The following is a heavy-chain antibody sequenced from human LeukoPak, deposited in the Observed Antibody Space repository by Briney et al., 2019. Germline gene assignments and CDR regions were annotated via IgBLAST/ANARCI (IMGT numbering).Heavy chain of an antibody. J-gene: IGHJ4*02. Sequence: KSGGSLRLSCAASGFTFRIYGMNWARQAPGEGPEWVSYISSGSDTIYYADSAKGRFTMSRDNAKNSLFLQMNSLRAEYTAVYYCARATRNGYDYWGQGTLVTVSS. D-gene: IGHD5-24*01. V-gene: IGHV3-48*04. CDR3: ARATRNGYDY. CDR1: GFTFRIYG. CDR2: ISSGSDTI.